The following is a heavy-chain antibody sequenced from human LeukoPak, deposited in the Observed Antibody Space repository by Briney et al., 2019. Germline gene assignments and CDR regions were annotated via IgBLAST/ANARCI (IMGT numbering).Heavy chain of an antibody. D-gene: IGHD3-10*01. Sequence: PGGSLRLSCAASGFTFSSYGMHWVRHTPGKGLEWVAYIRYDGNNKKYADSVKGRFSISRDNSKNILYLQMNSLRVEDTAVYYCAKPIPGAARAFDIWDQGTMGTVSS. CDR3: AKPIPGAARAFDI. J-gene: IGHJ3*02. V-gene: IGHV3-30*02. CDR2: IRYDGNNK. CDR1: GFTFSSYG.